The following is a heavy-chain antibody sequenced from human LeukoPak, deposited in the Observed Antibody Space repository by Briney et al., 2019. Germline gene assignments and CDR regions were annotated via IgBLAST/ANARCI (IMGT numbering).Heavy chain of an antibody. D-gene: IGHD3-9*01. CDR1: GGSISSSSYY. CDR2: IYYSGST. Sequence: SETLSLTCTVSGGSISSSSYYWGWIRQPPGKGLEWIGSIYYSGSTYYNPSLKSRVTISVDTSKNQFSLKLSSVTAADTAVYYCARGRYFDWFTNMYYFDYWGQGTLVTVSS. J-gene: IGHJ4*02. V-gene: IGHV4-39*07. CDR3: ARGRYFDWFTNMYYFDY.